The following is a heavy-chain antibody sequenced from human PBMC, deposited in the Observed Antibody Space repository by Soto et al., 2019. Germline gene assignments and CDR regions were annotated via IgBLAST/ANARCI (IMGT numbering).Heavy chain of an antibody. CDR2: INPNSGGT. V-gene: IGHV1-2*02. CDR1: GYTFTGYY. D-gene: IGHD1-26*01. Sequence: RASVKVSCKASGYTFTGYYMHWVRQAPGQGLEWMGWINPNSGGTNYAQKFQGRVTMTRDTSISTAYMELTTLTSDDTAFYYCARGVSAGVDYWGQGTLVTVSS. CDR3: ARGVSAGVDY. J-gene: IGHJ4*02.